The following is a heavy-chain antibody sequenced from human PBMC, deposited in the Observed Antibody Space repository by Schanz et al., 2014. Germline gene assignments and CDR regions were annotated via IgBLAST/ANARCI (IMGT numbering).Heavy chain of an antibody. CDR2: ISYDGSNK. CDR1: GFTFSSYA. V-gene: IGHV3-30-3*01. CDR3: AKQIHYDILTVTRN. D-gene: IGHD3-9*01. J-gene: IGHJ4*02. Sequence: VQLLDSGGGLVQPGGSLRLSCAASGFTFSSYAMHWVRQAPGKGLEWVAVISYDGSNKYYADSVKGRFTISRDNSKNTLYLQMNSLRAEDTAVYYCAKQIHYDILTVTRNWGQGTLVTVSS.